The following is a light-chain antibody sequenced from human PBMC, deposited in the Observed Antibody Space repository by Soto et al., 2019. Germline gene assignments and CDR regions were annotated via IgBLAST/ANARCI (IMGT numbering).Light chain of an antibody. CDR1: HNINDT. V-gene: IGKV3-15*01. Sequence: EMVMTQFPPSLFVSPGGQATLPCMSSHNINDTLAWYQQKPGQAPRLLIYGASNRATGFPARFSGSGSGTDFTLTISSLQSEDFAVYYCQQYNNWPWTFGQGTEVDI. CDR2: GAS. J-gene: IGKJ1*01. CDR3: QQYNNWPWT.